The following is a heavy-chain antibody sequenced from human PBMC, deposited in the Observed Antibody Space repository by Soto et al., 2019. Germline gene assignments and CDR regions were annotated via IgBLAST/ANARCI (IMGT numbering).Heavy chain of an antibody. CDR1: GFTFSSYT. J-gene: IGHJ4*02. CDR3: AKKMAYIGSWYCFDY. Sequence: GSLRLSCAASGFTFSSYTMSWVRQAPGKGLEWVSTISDSGGITYYADSVKGRFTISRDNSKNTLYLQMNSLRADDTAIYYCAKKMAYIGSWYCFDYWGQGT. D-gene: IGHD6-13*01. V-gene: IGHV3-23*01. CDR2: ISDSGGIT.